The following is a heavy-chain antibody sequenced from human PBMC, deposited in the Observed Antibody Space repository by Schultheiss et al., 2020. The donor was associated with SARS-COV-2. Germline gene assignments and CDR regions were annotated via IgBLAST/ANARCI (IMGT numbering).Heavy chain of an antibody. Sequence: GGSLRLSCAASGFTFDDYAMHWVRQAPGKGLEWVSGISWNSGSIGYADSVKGRFTISRDNAKNSLYLQMNSLRAEDTALYYCAKDVAAAGRLGYYYYGMEVWGQGTTVTGSS. CDR2: ISWNSGSI. CDR3: AKDVAAAGRLGYYYYGMEV. D-gene: IGHD6-13*01. J-gene: IGHJ6*02. V-gene: IGHV3-9*01. CDR1: GFTFDDYA.